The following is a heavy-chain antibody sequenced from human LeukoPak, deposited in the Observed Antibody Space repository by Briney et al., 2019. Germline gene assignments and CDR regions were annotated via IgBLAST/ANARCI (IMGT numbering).Heavy chain of an antibody. CDR1: GYTFTNYG. CDR3: ARYNSMFRGVTTSDY. D-gene: IGHD3-10*01. J-gene: IGHJ4*02. Sequence: ASVKVSCKASGYTFTNYGFTWGRQAPGQGLEWVGNRDYNGDTNYARKFQDRVTMTTDTSTSTAYMELRSLKSDDTAIYYCARYNSMFRGVTTSDYWGQGTLVIVSS. CDR2: RDYNGDT. V-gene: IGHV1-18*01.